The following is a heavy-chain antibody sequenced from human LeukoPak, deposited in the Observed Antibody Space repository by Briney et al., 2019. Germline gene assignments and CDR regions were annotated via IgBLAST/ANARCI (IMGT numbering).Heavy chain of an antibody. V-gene: IGHV3-7*01. CDR3: ARAGISGWAYYFDY. D-gene: IGHD3-3*02. CDR2: IKQDGSEK. CDR1: GFTFSSYC. Sequence: GGSLRLSCAASGFTFSSYCMSWVRQAPGKGLEWVANIKQDGSEKYYVDSVKGRFTISRDNAKNSLYLQMNSLRAEDTAVYYCARAGISGWAYYFDYWGQGTLVTVSS. J-gene: IGHJ4*02.